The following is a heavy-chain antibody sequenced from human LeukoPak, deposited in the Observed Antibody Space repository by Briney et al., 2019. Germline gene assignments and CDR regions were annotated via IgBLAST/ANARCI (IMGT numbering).Heavy chain of an antibody. V-gene: IGHV1-2*02. CDR3: ARVSARSSSWFHPFDY. Sequence: ASVKVSCKASGYTFTDFYMHWVRQAPGQGLEWMGWLNPSSGGTNYAQKFQGRVTMTRDTSISTAYMELSRLRSDDTAVYYCARVSARSSSWFHPFDYWGQGTLVTVSS. J-gene: IGHJ4*02. CDR2: LNPSSGGT. D-gene: IGHD6-13*01. CDR1: GYTFTDFY.